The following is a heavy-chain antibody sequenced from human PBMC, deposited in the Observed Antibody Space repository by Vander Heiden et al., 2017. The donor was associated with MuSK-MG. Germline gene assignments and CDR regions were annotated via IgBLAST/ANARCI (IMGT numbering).Heavy chain of an antibody. Sequence: EVQLVESGGGLVKPGGSLRLSCAASGFTFSNAWMSWVRQAPGKGLEWVGRIKSKTDGGTTDYAAPLKGRFTISRDDSKNTLYLQMNSLKTEDTAVYYCTTDWKAVAGRVVWGQGTLVTVSS. D-gene: IGHD6-19*01. J-gene: IGHJ4*02. CDR3: TTDWKAVAGRVV. CDR1: GFTFSNAW. CDR2: IKSKTDGGTT. V-gene: IGHV3-15*01.